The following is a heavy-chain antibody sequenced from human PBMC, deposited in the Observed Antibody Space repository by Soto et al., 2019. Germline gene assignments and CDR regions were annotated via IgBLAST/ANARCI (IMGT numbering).Heavy chain of an antibody. D-gene: IGHD1-7*01. Sequence: QLLESGGGFVQPGGSLRLSCVASGFIFSNFAMAWVRQAPGEGLEWVSAISGSGDDTFYADSMKGRFTISRDNSKDTLYLQINSLRAEDTAVYYCANPIPKTGTTFGFWGQGTLVTVSS. J-gene: IGHJ4*02. V-gene: IGHV3-23*01. CDR1: GFIFSNFA. CDR2: ISGSGDDT. CDR3: ANPIPKTGTTFGF.